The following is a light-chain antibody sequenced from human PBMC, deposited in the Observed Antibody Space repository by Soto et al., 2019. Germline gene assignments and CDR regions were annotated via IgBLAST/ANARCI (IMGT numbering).Light chain of an antibody. CDR1: SSDVGGYNY. Sequence: QSVLTQPASVSGSPGQSITISCTGTSSDVGGYNYVSWYQQHPGKAPKLVIYDVSNRPSGVSSRFSGSKSGNTASLTISGLQAEDEADYYCSSYTSTNTLVFGGGTNSPS. V-gene: IGLV2-14*01. CDR2: DVS. CDR3: SSYTSTNTLV. J-gene: IGLJ2*01.